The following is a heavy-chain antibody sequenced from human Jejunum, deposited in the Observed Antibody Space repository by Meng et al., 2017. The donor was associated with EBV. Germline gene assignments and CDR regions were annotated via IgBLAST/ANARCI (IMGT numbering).Heavy chain of an antibody. CDR1: TASISSYEW. CDR2: INQVGST. J-gene: IGHJ4*02. D-gene: IGHD1-14*01. Sequence: QKLGPGRVRPRGSLSLTCAASTASISSYEWWSWVRQPPGKGLEWLGEINQVGSTYYNPSLKSRVTISIDTSKRQFSLRLNSMTAADTAVYYCARASSERLLDYWGQGTLVTVPQ. V-gene: IGHV4-4*03. CDR3: ARASSERLLDY.